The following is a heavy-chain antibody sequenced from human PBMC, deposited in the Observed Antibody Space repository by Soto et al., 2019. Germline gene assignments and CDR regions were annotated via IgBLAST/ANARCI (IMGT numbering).Heavy chain of an antibody. J-gene: IGHJ4*02. CDR3: AHRRGGSYFNY. Sequence: SGPTLVNPTQTLTLTCTFSGFSLRTSGVAVAWIRQPPGKALEWLALIYWDDDKRYRPSLKNRLTITKDTSKNQVVLTLTNVVPVDTATYFCAHRRGGSYFNYWGQGTRVTVSS. D-gene: IGHD3-16*01. CDR1: GFSLRTSGVA. CDR2: IYWDDDK. V-gene: IGHV2-5*02.